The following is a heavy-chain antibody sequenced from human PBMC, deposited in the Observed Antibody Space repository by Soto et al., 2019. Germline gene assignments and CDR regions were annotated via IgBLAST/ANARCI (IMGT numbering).Heavy chain of an antibody. D-gene: IGHD6-19*01. J-gene: IGHJ6*02. V-gene: IGHV4-59*01. CDR1: CGSIISYY. Sequence: SETLSLTCTFSCGSIISYYWSWIRQPPGKGLEWIGYIYYSGSTNYNPSLKSRVTISVDTSKNQFSLKLSSVTAADTAVYYCARVSAVAGGAMDVWGQGTTVTVSS. CDR3: ARVSAVAGGAMDV. CDR2: IYYSGST.